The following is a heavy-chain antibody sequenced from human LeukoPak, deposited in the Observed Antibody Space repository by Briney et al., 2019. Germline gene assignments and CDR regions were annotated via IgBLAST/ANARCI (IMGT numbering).Heavy chain of an antibody. CDR1: GGSISSGGYY. D-gene: IGHD3-22*01. J-gene: IGHJ4*02. V-gene: IGHV4-31*03. CDR3: ARVTRNRYYYDSSGGTFDY. CDR2: IYYSGST. Sequence: SQTLSLTCTVSGGSISSGGYYWSWIRQHPGKGLEWIGYIYYSGSTYYNPSLKSRVTISVDTPKNQFSLKLSSVTAADTAVYYCARVTRNRYYYDSSGGTFDYWGQGTLVTVSS.